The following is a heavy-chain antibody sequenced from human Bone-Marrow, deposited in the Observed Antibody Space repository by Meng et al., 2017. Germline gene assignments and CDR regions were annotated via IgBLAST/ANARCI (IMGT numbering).Heavy chain of an antibody. V-gene: IGHV3-21*01. Sequence: EVQLVESGGGLVKPGGSLRLSCADSGFTFSSYSMNWVRQAPGKGLEWVSSISSSSYIYYADSVKGRFTISRGNAKNSLYLQMNSLRAEDTAVYYCARSSFYGSGQLISHWGQGALVTVSS. CDR2: ISSSSYI. J-gene: IGHJ4*02. CDR1: GFTFSSYS. CDR3: ARSSFYGSGQLISH. D-gene: IGHD3-10*01.